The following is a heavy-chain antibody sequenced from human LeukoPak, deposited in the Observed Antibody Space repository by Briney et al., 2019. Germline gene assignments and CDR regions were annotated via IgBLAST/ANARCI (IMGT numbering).Heavy chain of an antibody. CDR1: GFTFSSYA. J-gene: IGHJ5*02. Sequence: PGGSLRLSCAASGFTFSSYAMSWVRQAPGKGLEWVSAISGSGGSTYYADSVKGRFTISRDNSKNTLCLQMNSLRAEDTAVYYCAKDIYDSSGYYITNWFDPWGQGTLVTVSS. CDR2: ISGSGGST. CDR3: AKDIYDSSGYYITNWFDP. V-gene: IGHV3-23*01. D-gene: IGHD3-22*01.